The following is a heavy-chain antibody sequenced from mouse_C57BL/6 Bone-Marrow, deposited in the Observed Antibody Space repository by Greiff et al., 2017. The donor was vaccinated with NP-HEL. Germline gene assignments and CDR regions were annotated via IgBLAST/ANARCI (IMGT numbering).Heavy chain of an antibody. CDR2: IYPGDGDT. CDR1: GYAFSSYW. CDR3: ARTGQLRLPFFDY. J-gene: IGHJ2*01. Sequence: QVQLKESGAELVKPGASVKISCKASGYAFSSYWMNWVKQRPGKGLEWIGQIYPGDGDTNYNGKFKGKATLAADKSSSTAYMQLSSLTSEDSAVYFCARTGQLRLPFFDYWGRGTTLTVSS. V-gene: IGHV1-80*01. D-gene: IGHD3-2*02.